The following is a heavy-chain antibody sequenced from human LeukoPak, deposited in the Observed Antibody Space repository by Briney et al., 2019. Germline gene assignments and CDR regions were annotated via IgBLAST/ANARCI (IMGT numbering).Heavy chain of an antibody. J-gene: IGHJ5*02. CDR2: INHSGST. D-gene: IGHD2-15*01. V-gene: IGHV4-34*01. CDR1: GGSFSGYY. Sequence: SETLSLTCAVYGGSFSGYYWSWIRQPPGKGLEWIGEINHSGSTNYNPSLKSRVTISVDTSKNQFSLKLSSVTAADTVVYYCARGRYCSGGSCSFDPWGQGTLVTVSS. CDR3: ARGRYCSGGSCSFDP.